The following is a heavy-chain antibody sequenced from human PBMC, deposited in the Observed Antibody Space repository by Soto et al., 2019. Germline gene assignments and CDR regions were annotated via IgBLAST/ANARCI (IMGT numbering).Heavy chain of an antibody. Sequence: QVQLVESGGGVVQPGRSLRLSCAASGFTFSTYAMHWVRQAPGKGLEWVAFISYDGTNKYYADSVRGRFTISRDNSKNTLYLQMNSLRPEDTAVYYCADSVAAYYYYVLDVWGQGTTVTVSS. CDR3: ADSVAAYYYYVLDV. CDR1: GFTFSTYA. V-gene: IGHV3-30-3*01. CDR2: ISYDGTNK. J-gene: IGHJ6*02. D-gene: IGHD6-19*01.